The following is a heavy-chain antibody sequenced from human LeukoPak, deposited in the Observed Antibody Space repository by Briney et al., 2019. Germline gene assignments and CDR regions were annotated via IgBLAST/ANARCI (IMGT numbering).Heavy chain of an antibody. D-gene: IGHD1-1*01. J-gene: IGHJ4*02. CDR3: ARGIGTGRQPFDY. CDR1: GFTFSSYW. CDR2: IKQDGSEK. V-gene: IGHV3-7*01. Sequence: GESLRLSCAASGFTFSSYWMSWVRQAPGKGLEWVANIKQDGSEKYYVDSVKGRFTISRDNAKNSLYLQMNSLRAEDTAVYYCARGIGTGRQPFDYWGQGTLVTVSS.